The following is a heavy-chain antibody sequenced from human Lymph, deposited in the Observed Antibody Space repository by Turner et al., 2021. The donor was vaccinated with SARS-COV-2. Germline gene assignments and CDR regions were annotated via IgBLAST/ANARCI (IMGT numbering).Heavy chain of an antibody. CDR3: ARMGSSSWYFDY. CDR2: IKQDGSEK. CDR1: GFTFSYYW. V-gene: IGHV3-7*01. Sequence: EVQLVESGGGLVQPWGSLRLSCAASGFTFSYYWMGWVRQAPGKGLEWEANIKQDGSEKYYVDSVKGRFTIARDKAKNSLLLQMNSLRAEDTAVYYCARMGSSSWYFDYWGQGTLVTVSS. J-gene: IGHJ4*02. D-gene: IGHD1-26*01.